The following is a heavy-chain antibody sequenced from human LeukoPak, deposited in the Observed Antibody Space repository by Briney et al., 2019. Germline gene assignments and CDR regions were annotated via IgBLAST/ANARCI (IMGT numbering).Heavy chain of an antibody. V-gene: IGHV4-39*07. CDR3: AGAPQGYCSGGSCSFDY. Sequence: PSETLSLTCTVSGGSISSSSYYWGWIRQPPGKGLEWIGSIYYSGSTYYNPSLKSRVTISVDTSKNQFSLKLSSVTAADTAVYYCAGAPQGYCSGGSCSFDYWGQGTLVTVSS. CDR2: IYYSGST. J-gene: IGHJ4*02. CDR1: GGSISSSSYY. D-gene: IGHD2-15*01.